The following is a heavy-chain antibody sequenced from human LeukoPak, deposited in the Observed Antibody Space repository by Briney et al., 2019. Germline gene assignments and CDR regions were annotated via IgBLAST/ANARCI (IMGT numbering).Heavy chain of an antibody. CDR3: AGERGEEYSSGWYKRNYFDN. Sequence: SETLSLTCTVSGDSFSSVTDFWAWIRQPPGKGLEWIASGDYSGGTYYNPSLESRVAISADMSKNQFSLKLTSVTGADTAVYYCAGERGEEYSSGWYKRNYFDNWGQGIRVTVSS. V-gene: IGHV4-39*07. CDR1: GDSFSSVTDF. D-gene: IGHD6-19*01. CDR2: GDYSGGT. J-gene: IGHJ4*02.